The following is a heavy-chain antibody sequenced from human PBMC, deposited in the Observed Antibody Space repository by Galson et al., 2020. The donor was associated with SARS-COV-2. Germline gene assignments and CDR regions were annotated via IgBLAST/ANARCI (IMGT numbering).Heavy chain of an antibody. CDR2: IQQYGGAE. CDR3: ARDLWGRHYDSNTGYYNYGFDL. Sequence: TGGSLRLSCAASGFTFTKYWMAWVRQAQGKGLEWVADIQQYGGAERYVESVKGRFTISRDNAENSLYLQMTSLRAEDTAVYYCARDLWGRHYDSNTGYYNYGFDLWGRGTLVTVSS. D-gene: IGHD3-9*01. CDR1: GFTFTKYW. J-gene: IGHJ2*01. V-gene: IGHV3-7*01.